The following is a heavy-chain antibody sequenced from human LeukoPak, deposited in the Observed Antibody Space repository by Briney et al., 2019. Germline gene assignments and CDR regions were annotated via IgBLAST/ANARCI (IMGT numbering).Heavy chain of an antibody. D-gene: IGHD6-6*01. CDR3: ARVLYLYGSSSARFDY. CDR1: GYTFSSYE. Sequence: GGSLRLSCAASGYTFSSYEMNWVRQAPGKGLEWVSKISSSGSTINYADSVKGRFTISRDNAKNSLYLQTNSLRAEDTAVYYCARVLYLYGSSSARFDYWGQGTLVTVSS. J-gene: IGHJ4*02. V-gene: IGHV3-48*03. CDR2: ISSSGSTI.